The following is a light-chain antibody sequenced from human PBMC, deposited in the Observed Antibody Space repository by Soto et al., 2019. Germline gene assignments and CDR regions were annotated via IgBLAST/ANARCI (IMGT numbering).Light chain of an antibody. CDR1: SSNIGIST. V-gene: IGLV1-44*01. CDR3: GAWDESLNGYV. Sequence: QSALTQPPSASGTPGQRVTISCSGGSSNIGISTVNWYQQLPGTAPKVLIYTDNERPSGVPDRFSGSKSGTSASLAINGLQSGDEADYYCGAWDESLNGYVFGTGTKVTVL. CDR2: TDN. J-gene: IGLJ1*01.